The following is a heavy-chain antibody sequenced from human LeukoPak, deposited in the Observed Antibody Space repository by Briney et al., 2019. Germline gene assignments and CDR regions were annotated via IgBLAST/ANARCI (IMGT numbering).Heavy chain of an antibody. D-gene: IGHD1-1*01. Sequence: GGSLRLSCAASGFIFSTYGMSWVRQAPGKGLEWVSAIRGSGDSTYYADSVKGRFTISRDNAKNSLYLQMNSLRAEDTAVYYCARDKIEGPTKLDYWGQGILVTVSS. V-gene: IGHV3-23*01. CDR2: IRGSGDST. J-gene: IGHJ4*02. CDR1: GFIFSTYG. CDR3: ARDKIEGPTKLDY.